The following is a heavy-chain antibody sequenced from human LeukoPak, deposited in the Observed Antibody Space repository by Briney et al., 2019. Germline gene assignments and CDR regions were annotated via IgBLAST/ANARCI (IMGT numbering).Heavy chain of an antibody. CDR2: ISYDGSNK. Sequence: GGSLRLSCAASGFTFSSYAMHWVRQAPGKGLGWVAVISYDGSNKYYADSVKGRFTISRDNSKNTLYLQMNSLRAEDTAVYYCARAPTLMTGYGMDVWGQGTTVTVSS. CDR3: ARAPTLMTGYGMDV. V-gene: IGHV3-30*04. J-gene: IGHJ6*02. D-gene: IGHD1-1*01. CDR1: GFTFSSYA.